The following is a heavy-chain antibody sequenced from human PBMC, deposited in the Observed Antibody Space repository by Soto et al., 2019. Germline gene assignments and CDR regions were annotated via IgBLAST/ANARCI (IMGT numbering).Heavy chain of an antibody. CDR2: IKSKADGGTT. J-gene: IGHJ4*02. Sequence: EVQLVESGGGLVKPGGSLRLSCAASGFPFSKAWMSWVRQVPGKGLEWVGRIKSKADGGTTDYAAPVKGRFTISSDDSSNPLYLQIKSPKTEDPVLFYFSKVLGYCSGGNCFTFDYWGQGAVVTVSS. CDR1: GFPFSKAW. D-gene: IGHD2-15*01. CDR3: SKVLGYCSGGNCFTFDY. V-gene: IGHV3-15*01.